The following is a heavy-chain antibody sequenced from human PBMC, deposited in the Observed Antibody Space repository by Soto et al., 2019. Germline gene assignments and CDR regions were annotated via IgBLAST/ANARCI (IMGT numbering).Heavy chain of an antibody. J-gene: IGHJ4*02. CDR3: ASHVGSGYSDY. D-gene: IGHD1-26*01. V-gene: IGHV4-59*13. CDR1: GASISDYY. CDR2: IYTSGNT. Sequence: QVQLQESVPGLVNPSETLSLTCNVSGASISDYYWSWIRQPPGKGLEWIGYIYTSGNTNYNPSLKRRVTISVDTSKNQFSLKLRSVTAADTAVYYCASHVGSGYSDYWGQGTLVTVSS.